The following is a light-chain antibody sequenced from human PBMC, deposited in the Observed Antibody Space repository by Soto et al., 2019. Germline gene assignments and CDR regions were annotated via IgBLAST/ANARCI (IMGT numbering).Light chain of an antibody. CDR2: EVS. Sequence: QSALTQPASVSGSPGQSITISCTGTSSDVGGYNYVSWYQQHPGKAPKLMIYEVSNRPSGVSNRFSGSKSGNTASLTISGLXXXXXAXXYCSSYTSSSTLVFGTGTKLTVL. V-gene: IGLV2-14*01. J-gene: IGLJ1*01. CDR3: SSYTSSSTLV. CDR1: SSDVGGYNY.